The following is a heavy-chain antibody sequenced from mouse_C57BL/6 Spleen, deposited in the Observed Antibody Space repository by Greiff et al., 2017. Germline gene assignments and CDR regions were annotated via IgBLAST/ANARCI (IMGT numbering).Heavy chain of an antibody. Sequence: QVQLQQSGPELVKPGASVKISCKASGYAFSSSWMNWVKQRPGKGLEWIGRIYPGDGDTNYNGKFKGKATLTADKSSSTAYMQRSSLTSEDSAVYFCARGGSNPYFDYWGQGTTLTVSS. J-gene: IGHJ2*01. V-gene: IGHV1-82*01. CDR1: GYAFSSSW. D-gene: IGHD2-5*01. CDR2: IYPGDGDT. CDR3: ARGGSNPYFDY.